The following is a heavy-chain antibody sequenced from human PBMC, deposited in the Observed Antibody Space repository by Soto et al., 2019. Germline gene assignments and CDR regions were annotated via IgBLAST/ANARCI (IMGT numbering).Heavy chain of an antibody. CDR1: GFTFSSYW. Sequence: GGSLRLSCAASGFTFSSYWMHWVRQAPGKGLVWVSRINSDGSSTSYADSVKGRFTISRDNAKNTLYLQMNSLRAEDTAVYYCAREGRVLTGYYSSWFDPWGQGTLVTVSS. J-gene: IGHJ5*02. CDR2: INSDGSST. CDR3: AREGRVLTGYYSSWFDP. V-gene: IGHV3-74*01. D-gene: IGHD3-9*01.